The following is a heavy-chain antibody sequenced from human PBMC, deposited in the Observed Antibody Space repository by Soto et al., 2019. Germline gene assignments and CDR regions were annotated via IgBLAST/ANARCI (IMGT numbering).Heavy chain of an antibody. J-gene: IGHJ4*02. CDR1: GYTFTNYG. CDR3: ARVPTDSSGYYKYYFDY. Sequence: QVQLVQSGAEVKKPGASVKVSCKASGYTFTNYGINWVRQAPGQGLEWMGWINPYNGNTNYAQNLQGRVTMTTDTSTSTAYMELRSLRSDDTAVYYCARVPTDSSGYYKYYFDYWGQGTLVTVSS. V-gene: IGHV1-18*04. CDR2: INPYNGNT. D-gene: IGHD3-22*01.